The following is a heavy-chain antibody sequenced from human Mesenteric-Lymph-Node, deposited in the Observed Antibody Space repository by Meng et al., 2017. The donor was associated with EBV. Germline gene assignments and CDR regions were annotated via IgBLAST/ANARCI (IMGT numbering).Heavy chain of an antibody. CDR3: ARGPYSSYDY. J-gene: IGHJ4*02. D-gene: IGHD6-6*01. V-gene: IGHV4-34*01. CDR1: GGSFSGYY. CDR2: INHSGST. Sequence: QPQQWGAGLLKHSETLSLTCAVYGGSFSGYYWSWIRQPPGKGLEWIGEINHSGSTNYNPSLKSRVTISVDTSKNQFSLKLSSVTAADTAVYYCARGPYSSYDYWGQGTLVTVSS.